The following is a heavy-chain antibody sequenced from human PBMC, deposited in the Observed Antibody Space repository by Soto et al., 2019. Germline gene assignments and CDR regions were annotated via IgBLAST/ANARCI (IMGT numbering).Heavy chain of an antibody. CDR1: GGSISSYY. CDR3: AREGLTGTIGLYCYYGMDV. CDR2: IYYSGST. J-gene: IGHJ6*02. V-gene: IGHV4-59*01. D-gene: IGHD1-7*01. Sequence: QVQLQESGPGLVKPSETLSLTCTVSGGSISSYYWSWIRQPPGKGLEWIGYIYYSGSTNYNPSLRSRVTISVDTSKNQFALKLSSVTAADTAVYYCAREGLTGTIGLYCYYGMDVWGQGTTVTVSS.